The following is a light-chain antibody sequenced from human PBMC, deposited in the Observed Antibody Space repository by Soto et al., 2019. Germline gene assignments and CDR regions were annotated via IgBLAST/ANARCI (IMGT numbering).Light chain of an antibody. V-gene: IGLV1-40*01. CDR1: NSNIGAGYD. CDR2: GNS. CDR3: QSYDISLSGWV. Sequence: QSVLTQPPSVSGAPGQRVTITCTGRNSNIGAGYDVHWYQQLPGTAPKLLIYGNSNRPSGVPDRFSGSKSGTSASLAITGLQAEDEADYYCQSYDISLSGWVFGGGTKLTVL. J-gene: IGLJ3*02.